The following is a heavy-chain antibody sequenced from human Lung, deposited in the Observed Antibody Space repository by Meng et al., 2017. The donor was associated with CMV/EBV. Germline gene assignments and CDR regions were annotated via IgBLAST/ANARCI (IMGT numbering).Heavy chain of an antibody. V-gene: IGHV3-30*04. CDR2: ISFDGSNK. Sequence: GGSLRLXCAASGFPFSSYAMHWVRQAPGKGLEWVAVISFDGSNKYYADSVKGRFTISRDISKNTLYLQMNSLRAEDMAVYYCARDALYSTSAAFDIWGQGTMVTVSS. CDR1: GFPFSSYA. CDR3: ARDALYSTSAAFDI. D-gene: IGHD6-6*01. J-gene: IGHJ3*02.